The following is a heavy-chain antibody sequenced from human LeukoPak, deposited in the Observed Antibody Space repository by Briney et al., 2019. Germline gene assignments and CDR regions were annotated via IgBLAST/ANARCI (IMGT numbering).Heavy chain of an antibody. Sequence: GGSLRLSCAVSGFTFSSYTMHWFRQAPGKGLEWVAFISYDGSRKYYADSVKGRFTISRDNSKNTLYLQMNSLRGEDTAVYYCARDGPYGDLRYYFDYWGQGTLVTVSS. D-gene: IGHD4-17*01. V-gene: IGHV3-30-3*01. CDR1: GFTFSSYT. CDR2: ISYDGSRK. J-gene: IGHJ4*02. CDR3: ARDGPYGDLRYYFDY.